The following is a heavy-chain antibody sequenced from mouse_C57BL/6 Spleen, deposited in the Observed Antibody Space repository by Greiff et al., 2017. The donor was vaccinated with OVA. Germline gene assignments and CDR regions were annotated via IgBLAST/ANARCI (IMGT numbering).Heavy chain of an antibody. D-gene: IGHD4-1*01. Sequence: QVQLQQPGAELVMPGASVKLSCKASGYTFTSYWMHWVKQRPGPGLEWIGEIDPSDSYTNYNQKFKGKSTLTVDKSSSTAYMQLSSLTSEDSAVYYCARSGLGRHCGYWGQGTTLTVSS. V-gene: IGHV1-69*01. CDR2: IDPSDSYT. J-gene: IGHJ2*01. CDR1: GYTFTSYW. CDR3: ARSGLGRHCGY.